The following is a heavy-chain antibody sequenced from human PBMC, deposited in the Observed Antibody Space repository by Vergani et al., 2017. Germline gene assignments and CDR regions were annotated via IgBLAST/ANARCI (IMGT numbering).Heavy chain of an antibody. J-gene: IGHJ4*02. CDR3: AADPDLSTSCRL. V-gene: IGHV1-58*02. CDR1: GLSFSGSI. CDR2: IIIGSNVT. D-gene: IGHD2/OR15-2a*01. Sequence: QMQLVQSGPEVRQPGTSVKVSCKTSGLSFSGSIMQWVRQARGKRLEWIGWIIIGSNVTVYAQKFQERGTFSKDMSTSTVYMEMRSLTTEDTAVYYCAADPDLSTSCRLWGQGTLVSVSS.